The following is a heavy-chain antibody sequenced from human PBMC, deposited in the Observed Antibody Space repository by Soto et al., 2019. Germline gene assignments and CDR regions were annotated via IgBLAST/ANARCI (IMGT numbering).Heavy chain of an antibody. D-gene: IGHD4-4*01. CDR3: ARGGSKPLDY. CDR1: GFTFSSYW. V-gene: IGHV3-74*01. CDR2: INVNGSST. J-gene: IGHJ4*02. Sequence: EVQLVESGGGLVQPGGSLRLSCAASGFTFSSYWMHWVRQAPGKGLVWVSRINVNGSSTSYADSVKGRFTISRDNAKNTLYLQMNTLRAEDTAVYYCARGGSKPLDYWGQGTLVTVSS.